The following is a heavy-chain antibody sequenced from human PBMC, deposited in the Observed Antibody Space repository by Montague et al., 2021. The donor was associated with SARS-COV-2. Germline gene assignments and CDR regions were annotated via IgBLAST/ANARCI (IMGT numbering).Heavy chain of an antibody. CDR1: GASITRTTYY. J-gene: IGHJ3*02. D-gene: IGHD2-15*01. CDR3: ARRARWNIVVVVGDRHAFDI. CDR2: IYYSGST. V-gene: IGHV4-39*01. Sequence: SETLSLTCAVSGASITRTTYYWGWIRQPPGKGLEWIGSIYYSGSTYYNPSLKSRVTMSLDPSKNQFSLNLSSVTAADTAVYYCARRARWNIVVVVGDRHAFDIWGQGTMVTVSS.